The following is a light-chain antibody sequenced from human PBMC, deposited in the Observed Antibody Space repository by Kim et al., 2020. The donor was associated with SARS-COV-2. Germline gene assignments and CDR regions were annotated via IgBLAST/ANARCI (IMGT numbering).Light chain of an antibody. V-gene: IGLV2-14*03. J-gene: IGLJ1*01. CDR2: DVR. CDR1: SGDIGNSNN. CDR3: CSTSNTLDYV. Sequence: QSALTQPVSMSGSPGQSITISCSGTSGDIGNSNNVSWYQQHSGEAPRLIIYDVRDRPSGVSARFSGSKSANMASLTISGLRSEDEADYYCCSTSNTLDYVFGSGTKVTVL.